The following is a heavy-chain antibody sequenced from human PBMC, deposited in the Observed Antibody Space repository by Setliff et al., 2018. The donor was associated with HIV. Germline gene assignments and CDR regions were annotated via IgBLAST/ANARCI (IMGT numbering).Heavy chain of an antibody. V-gene: IGHV7-4-1*01. CDR2: INTNTGTP. Sequence: GASVKVSCKASGYTFTNYVMNWVRQAPGQGLEWMGWINTNTGTPMYAQGFTGRFVFSLDTSISTAYLQIDSLNAEDTAVYYCARYGSDWFFDLWGRGTLVTVSS. CDR1: GYTFTNYV. J-gene: IGHJ2*01. D-gene: IGHD4-17*01. CDR3: ARYGSDWFFDL.